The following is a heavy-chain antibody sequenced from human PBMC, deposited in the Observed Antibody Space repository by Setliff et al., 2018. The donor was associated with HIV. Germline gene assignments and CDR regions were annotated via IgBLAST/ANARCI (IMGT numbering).Heavy chain of an antibody. V-gene: IGHV4-31*03. CDR1: GGPISSGGYY. Sequence: SETLSLTCTVSGGPISSGGYYWSWIRQRPGKGLEWIGYIYHSGSTYYNPSLKSRIKISVDMSKNQFSLRLSSVTAADTAMYYCAREGTLTGFYKGGPDYWGQGTLVTVSS. D-gene: IGHD3-9*01. J-gene: IGHJ4*02. CDR2: IYHSGST. CDR3: AREGTLTGFYKGGPDY.